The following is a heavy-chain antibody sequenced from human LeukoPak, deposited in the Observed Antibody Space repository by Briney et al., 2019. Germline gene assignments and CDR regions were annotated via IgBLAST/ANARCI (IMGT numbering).Heavy chain of an antibody. V-gene: IGHV1-8*01. CDR1: GYTFTSYD. CDR3: ARGHQLPYFDY. D-gene: IGHD2-2*01. Sequence: ASVKVSCKASGYTFTSYDINWVRQATAQGLEWMGWMNPNSGNTGYAQKFQGRVTITADKSTTTAYLELISLTSEDTAVYYCARGHQLPYFDYWGQGTLVTVSS. CDR2: MNPNSGNT. J-gene: IGHJ4*02.